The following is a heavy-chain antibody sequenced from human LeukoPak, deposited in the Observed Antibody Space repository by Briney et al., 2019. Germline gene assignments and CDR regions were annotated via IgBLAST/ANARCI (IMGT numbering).Heavy chain of an antibody. V-gene: IGHV3-33*01. CDR1: GFTFSSYG. J-gene: IGHJ4*02. CDR2: IWYDGSKQ. CDR3: AREGPYYFDY. Sequence: GGSLRLSCTASGFTFSSYGMHWVRQAPGKGLEWVAVIWYDGSKQYYADSVKGRFTISRDNSKNTLYLQMNSLRAEDTAVYYCAREGPYYFDYWGQGTLVTVSS.